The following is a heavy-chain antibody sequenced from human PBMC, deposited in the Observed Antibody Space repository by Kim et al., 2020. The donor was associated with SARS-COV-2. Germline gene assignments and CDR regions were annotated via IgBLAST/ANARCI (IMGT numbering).Heavy chain of an antibody. CDR3: ARDKWNDSYGYDVYFDY. CDR2: IYYSGST. D-gene: IGHD5-18*01. J-gene: IGHJ4*02. Sequence: SETLSLTCTVSGGSISSYYWSWIRQPPGKGLEWIGYIYYSGSTNYNPSLKSRVTISVDTSKNQFSLKLSSVTAADTAVYYCARDKWNDSYGYDVYFDYWGQGTLVTVSS. V-gene: IGHV4-59*01. CDR1: GGSISSYY.